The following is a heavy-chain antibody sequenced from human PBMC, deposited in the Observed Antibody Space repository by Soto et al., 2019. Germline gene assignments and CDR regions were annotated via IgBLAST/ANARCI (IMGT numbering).Heavy chain of an antibody. D-gene: IGHD6-13*01. CDR3: ARDPISAAGTHFYYYYGMDV. Sequence: ASVKVSCKASGGTFSSYAISWVRQAPGQGLEWMGGIIPIFGTANYAQKFQGRVTITADESTSTAYMELSSLRSEDTAVYYCARDPISAAGTHFYYYYGMDVWGQGTTVTVSS. CDR1: GGTFSSYA. J-gene: IGHJ6*02. V-gene: IGHV1-69*13. CDR2: IIPIFGTA.